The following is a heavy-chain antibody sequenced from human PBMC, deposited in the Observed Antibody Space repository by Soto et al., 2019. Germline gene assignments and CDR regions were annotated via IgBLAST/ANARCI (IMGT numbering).Heavy chain of an antibody. Sequence: SETLSLTCAVYGGSFSGYYWSWIRQPPGKGLEWIGEINHSGSTNYNPSLKSRVTISVDTSKNQFSLKLSSVTAADTAVYYCARGLANFDAFDIWGQGTMVTVS. CDR3: ARGLANFDAFDI. CDR1: GGSFSGYY. V-gene: IGHV4-34*01. CDR2: INHSGST. D-gene: IGHD1-1*01. J-gene: IGHJ3*02.